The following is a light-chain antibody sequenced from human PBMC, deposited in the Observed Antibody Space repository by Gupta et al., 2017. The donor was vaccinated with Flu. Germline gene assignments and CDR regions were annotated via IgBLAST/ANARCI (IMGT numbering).Light chain of an antibody. V-gene: IGLV2-23*01. J-gene: IGLJ3*02. CDR2: EGS. CDR3: CSYAGSTTWV. CDR1: SGDVGSYNL. Sequence: QSALTQPASVSGSPGQSITLSCTGTSGDVGSYNLVSWYQHHPGKAPKLMIYEGSKRPSGVSNRFSGSKSGNTASLTISGLQAEDEADYYCCSYAGSTTWVFGGGTKLTVL.